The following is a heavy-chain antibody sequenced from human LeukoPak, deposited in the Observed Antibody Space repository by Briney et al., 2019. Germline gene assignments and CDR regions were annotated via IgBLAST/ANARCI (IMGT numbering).Heavy chain of an antibody. CDR2: IYHSGST. J-gene: IGHJ4*02. D-gene: IGHD2-2*02. CDR3: ARQEDIVVVPAAIGY. Sequence: SETLSLTCTVSGGSISSYYWGWIRQPPGKGLEWIGSIYHSGSTYYNPSLKSRVAISVDTSKNQFSLKLSSVTAADTAVYYCARQEDIVVVPAAIGYWGQGTLVTVSS. CDR1: GGSISSYY. V-gene: IGHV4-38-2*02.